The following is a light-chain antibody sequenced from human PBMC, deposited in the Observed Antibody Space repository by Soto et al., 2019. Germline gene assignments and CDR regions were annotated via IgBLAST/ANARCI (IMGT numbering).Light chain of an antibody. V-gene: IGKV3-15*01. Sequence: EIVITQSPATLSVSPGEIATLSFRASQSVSSNLAWYRQNSGQAPRLLIYGASTRATGIPARFSGSVSGTEFTLTTSNLQPEDFAVYFCQQYNNWPPITFGQGTRLEI. CDR3: QQYNNWPPIT. CDR2: GAS. CDR1: QSVSSN. J-gene: IGKJ5*01.